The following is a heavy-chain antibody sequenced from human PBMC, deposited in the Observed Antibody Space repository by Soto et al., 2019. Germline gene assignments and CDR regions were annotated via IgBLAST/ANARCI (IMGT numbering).Heavy chain of an antibody. V-gene: IGHV4-30-2*06. CDR1: GGSITHGGFS. Sequence: SETLSLTCTVSGGSITHGGFSWSWIRQSPGKGLEWIGYIGHLENTYFHPTFKSRLTMSIDRSKHQSSLNLSSVTAADRAVYYCARGGGNDPFDSWGQGVLVTVSS. J-gene: IGHJ4*02. D-gene: IGHD5-12*01. CDR3: ARGGGNDPFDS. CDR2: IGHLENT.